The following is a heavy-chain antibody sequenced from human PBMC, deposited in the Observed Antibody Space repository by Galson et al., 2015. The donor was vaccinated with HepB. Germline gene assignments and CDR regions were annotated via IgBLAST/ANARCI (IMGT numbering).Heavy chain of an antibody. J-gene: IGHJ4*02. V-gene: IGHV3-53*01. Sequence: PLRLSRAASGFTVSSNYMSWARQAPGKGLEWVSVIYSGGSTYYADSVKGRFTISRDNSKNTLYLQMNSLRAEDTAVYYCARDHGSSMLDYWGQGTLVTVSS. CDR2: IYSGGST. D-gene: IGHD2/OR15-2a*01. CDR3: ARDHGSSMLDY. CDR1: GFTVSSNY.